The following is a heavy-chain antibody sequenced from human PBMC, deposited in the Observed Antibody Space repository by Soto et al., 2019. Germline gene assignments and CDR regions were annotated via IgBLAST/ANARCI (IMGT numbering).Heavy chain of an antibody. CDR1: GFSLSDYY. CDR2: IGVRYTSI. CDR3: AREASDWNLYYFDF. J-gene: IGHJ4*02. Sequence: PGGSLRLSCTASGFSLSDYYMSWIRQAPGKGLEWIAYIGVRYTSIYYADSVKGRVSISRDTAKNSLFLQINSLTAEDTAVYYCAREASDWNLYYFDFWGQGALVTVSS. V-gene: IGHV3-11*01. D-gene: IGHD1-1*01.